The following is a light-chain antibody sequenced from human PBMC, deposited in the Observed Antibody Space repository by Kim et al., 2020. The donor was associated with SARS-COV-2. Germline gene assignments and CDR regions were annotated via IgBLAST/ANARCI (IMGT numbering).Light chain of an antibody. CDR3: AAWDDILSSPV. CDR1: SSNVGSNV. CDR2: SNN. V-gene: IGLV1-44*01. J-gene: IGLJ3*02. Sequence: GQRVTISCSGSSSNVGSNVVNWYQQLPGTAPKLLIYSNNQRPSGVPDRFSGSKSGTSASLAISGLQSEDEADYHCAAWDDILSSPVFGGGTQLTVL.